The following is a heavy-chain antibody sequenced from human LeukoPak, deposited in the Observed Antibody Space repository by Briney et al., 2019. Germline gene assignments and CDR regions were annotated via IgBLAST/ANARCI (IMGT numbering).Heavy chain of an antibody. V-gene: IGHV3-30*18. CDR2: ISYNGNKK. D-gene: IGHD1-14*01. CDR1: GFTFSSYG. CDR3: AKELLTSPTAEDAFDI. Sequence: GGSLRLSCAASGFTFSSYGIHWVRQAPGKGLEWVAVISYNGNKKYYADSVKGRFTISRDNSKNTLYLQMNSLRAEDTAVYYCAKELLTSPTAEDAFDIWGQGTMVTVSS. J-gene: IGHJ3*02.